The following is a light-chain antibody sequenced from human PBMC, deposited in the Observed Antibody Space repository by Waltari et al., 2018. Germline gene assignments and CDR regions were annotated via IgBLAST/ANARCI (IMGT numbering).Light chain of an antibody. CDR2: TNN. Sequence: QSVVIQSPSASGTPGQRVTISCSGSSSNIGGNDVYWYQQFPGTAPKLLISTNNHRPSGFPDRCSCPNSGTSASLVISGLQSEDGADYYCVTWEDSLNGWLFGGGTKLTVL. J-gene: IGLJ3*02. V-gene: IGLV1-44*01. CDR1: SSNIGGND. CDR3: VTWEDSLNGWL.